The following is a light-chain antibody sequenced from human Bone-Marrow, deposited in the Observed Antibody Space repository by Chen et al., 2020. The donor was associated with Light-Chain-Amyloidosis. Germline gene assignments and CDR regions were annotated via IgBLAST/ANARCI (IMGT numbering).Light chain of an antibody. J-gene: IGLJ2*01. CDR2: RDT. V-gene: IGLV3-25*03. Sequence: SYKLTQPPSVSVSPGQTARITCSGDDLPTKYAYWYQHKPGQAPVLVIHRDTERPSGISERFSGSSSGTTATLTISGVQAEDEADYHCQSADSSGTYEVIFGGGTKLTVL. CDR3: QSADSSGTYEVI. CDR1: DLPTKY.